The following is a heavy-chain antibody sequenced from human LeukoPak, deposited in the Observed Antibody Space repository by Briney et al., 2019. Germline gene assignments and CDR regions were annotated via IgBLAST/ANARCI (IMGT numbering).Heavy chain of an antibody. V-gene: IGHV1-2*02. Sequence: ASVKVSCKASGYTFTGYYMHWVRQAPGQGLEWMGWIKPNSGGTNYAQKFQGRVTMTRDTSISTAYMELSRLRSDDTAVYYCARGVLRYFDWLVSANWFDPWGQGTLVTVSS. CDR1: GYTFTGYY. CDR2: IKPNSGGT. J-gene: IGHJ5*02. CDR3: ARGVLRYFDWLVSANWFDP. D-gene: IGHD3-9*01.